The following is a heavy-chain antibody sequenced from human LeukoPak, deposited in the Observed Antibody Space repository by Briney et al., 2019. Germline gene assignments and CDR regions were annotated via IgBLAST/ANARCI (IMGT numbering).Heavy chain of an antibody. V-gene: IGHV4-38-2*02. J-gene: IGHJ4*02. CDR3: ARGAVNYGDYGY. D-gene: IGHD4-17*01. Sequence: SETLSLTCTVSGYSISSGYYWGWIRPPPGKGLEWIGSIYHSGSTYYNPSLKSRVTISVDTSKNQFSLKLSSVTAADTAVYYCARGAVNYGDYGYWGQGTLVTVSS. CDR1: GYSISSGYY. CDR2: IYHSGST.